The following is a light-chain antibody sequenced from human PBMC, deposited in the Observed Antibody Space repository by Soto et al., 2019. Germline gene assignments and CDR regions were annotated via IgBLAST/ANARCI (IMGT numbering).Light chain of an antibody. CDR2: AAS. CDR3: QQSYSASAVT. J-gene: IGKJ4*01. Sequence: DLQMTQSPSSLSASVGDRVTITCRATQTIGTYLNWYQHKPGKAPKLLIYAASNLQSGVPSRFSGSGSGTDFSLTISSLQPEDFATYYCQQSYSASAVTFGGGTKVEIK. V-gene: IGKV1-39*01. CDR1: QTIGTY.